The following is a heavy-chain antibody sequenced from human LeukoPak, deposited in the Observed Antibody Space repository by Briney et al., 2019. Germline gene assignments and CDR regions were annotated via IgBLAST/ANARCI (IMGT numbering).Heavy chain of an antibody. D-gene: IGHD3-10*01. CDR1: GYTFTGYY. J-gene: IGHJ6*03. V-gene: IGHV1-2*06. CDR2: INPNSGGT. CDR3: ARLLWFGELLFSDYYYMDV. Sequence: ASVKVSCKASGYTFTGYYMHWVRQAPGQGLEWVGRINPNSGGTNYAQKFQGRVTMTRDTSISTAYMELSRLRSDDTAVYYCARLLWFGELLFSDYYYMDVWGKGTTVTVS.